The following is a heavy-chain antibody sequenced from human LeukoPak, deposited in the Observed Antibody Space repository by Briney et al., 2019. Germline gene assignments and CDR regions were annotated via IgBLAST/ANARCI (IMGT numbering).Heavy chain of an antibody. V-gene: IGHV1-69*04. CDR2: IIPILGIA. D-gene: IGHD6-6*01. J-gene: IGHJ4*02. CDR3: ARGGSSSGLLDY. CDR1: GGTFSSYA. Sequence: SVKVSCKASGGTFSSYAISWVRQAPGQGLEWMGRIIPILGIANYAQKFQGRVTITADKSTSTAYMELSSLRSEDTAVYYCARGGSSSGLLDYWGQGTLVTVSS.